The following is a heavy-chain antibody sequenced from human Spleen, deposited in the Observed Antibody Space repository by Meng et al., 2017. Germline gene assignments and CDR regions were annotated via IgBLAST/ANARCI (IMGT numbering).Heavy chain of an antibody. CDR1: GGSISTSGYY. CDR2: IGHSGIT. Sequence: QPQLQESGPGLVKPSEALSLPRRVSGGSISTSGYYWGWIRQPPGKGLEWIGSIGHSGITYYTPSLKSRVTVSIDTSKSQFSLKLTSVTAADTAVYYCVRSSGWVRTGFDPWGQGTLVTVSS. CDR3: VRSSGWVRTGFDP. D-gene: IGHD6-19*01. J-gene: IGHJ5*02. V-gene: IGHV4-39*01.